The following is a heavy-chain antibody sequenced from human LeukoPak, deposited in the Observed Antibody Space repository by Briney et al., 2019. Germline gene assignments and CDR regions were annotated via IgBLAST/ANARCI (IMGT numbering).Heavy chain of an antibody. D-gene: IGHD4-17*01. V-gene: IGHV4-59*08. J-gene: IGHJ4*02. CDR1: GGSINSFY. CDR3: ARRSTTNSFDY. Sequence: PSETLSLTCTVSGGSINSFYWSWTRQPPGKGLEWIGYIYYSGSTNYNPSLKSRVTISVDTSKNQFSLILSSVTAADTAVYYCARRSTTNSFDYWGQGTLVTVSS. CDR2: IYYSGST.